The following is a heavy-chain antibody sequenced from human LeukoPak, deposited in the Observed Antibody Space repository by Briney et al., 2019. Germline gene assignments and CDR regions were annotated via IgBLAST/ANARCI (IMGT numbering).Heavy chain of an antibody. Sequence: SETLSLTCTVSGGSISSSSYYWGWIRQPPGKGLEWIGSIYYSGSTYYNPSLKSRVTISVDTSKNQFSLKLSSVTAADTAVYYCAGLSRIAAAGLYWGQGTLVTVSS. CDR1: GGSISSSSYY. V-gene: IGHV4-39*01. CDR3: AGLSRIAAAGLY. D-gene: IGHD6-13*01. J-gene: IGHJ4*02. CDR2: IYYSGST.